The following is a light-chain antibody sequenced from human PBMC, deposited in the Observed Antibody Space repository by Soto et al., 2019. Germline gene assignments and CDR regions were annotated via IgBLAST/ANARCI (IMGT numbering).Light chain of an antibody. V-gene: IGLV1-36*01. CDR1: SSNIGNNP. CDR3: KTGDDTLNGPV. CDR2: YDD. J-gene: IGLJ2*01. Sequence: QSVLTQPPSVSEAPRQRVTISCSGSSSNIGNNPVNWYQQLPGKAPKLLIYYDDLLPSGVSDRFSGSKSGTSASLAISGLQSEDGAHYSCKTGDDTLNGPVFGGGTKLTV.